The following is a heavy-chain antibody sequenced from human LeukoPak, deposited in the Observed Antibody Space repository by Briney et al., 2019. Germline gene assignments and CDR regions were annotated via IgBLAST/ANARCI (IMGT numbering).Heavy chain of an antibody. D-gene: IGHD3-3*02. CDR1: GYTFTNYG. CDR2: ISTYNGNT. Sequence: ASVKVSCKASGYTFTNYGISWVRQAPGQGLEWMGWISTYNGNTHYTQKLQGRVTMTTDTSTSTAYMELRSLTSDDTAVYYCARDLVHHRLLAAVYNWFDPWGQGTLVTVSS. V-gene: IGHV1-18*01. J-gene: IGHJ5*02. CDR3: ARDLVHHRLLAAVYNWFDP.